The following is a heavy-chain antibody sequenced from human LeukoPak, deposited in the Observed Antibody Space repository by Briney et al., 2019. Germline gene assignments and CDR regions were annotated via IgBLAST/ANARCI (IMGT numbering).Heavy chain of an antibody. V-gene: IGHV4-34*01. J-gene: IGHJ4*02. CDR3: ARARIDSSGYKHGNYFDY. CDR1: GGSFSGYY. CDR2: INHSGST. Sequence: SETLSLTCAVYGGSFSGYYWSWIRQPPGKGLEWIGEINHSGSTNYNPSLKSRVTISVDRSKNQFSLKLSSVTAADTAVYYCARARIDSSGYKHGNYFDYWGQGTLVTVSS. D-gene: IGHD3-22*01.